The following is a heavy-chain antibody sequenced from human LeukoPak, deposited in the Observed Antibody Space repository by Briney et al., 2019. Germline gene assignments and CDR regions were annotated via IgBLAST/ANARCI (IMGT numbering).Heavy chain of an antibody. J-gene: IGHJ6*03. V-gene: IGHV1-69*06. CDR2: IIPIFGTA. CDR1: GGTFSSYA. D-gene: IGHD6-13*01. Sequence: GASVKVSCKASGGTFSSYAISWVRQAPGQGLEWMGGIIPIFGTANYAQKFQGRVTITADKSTSTAYMELSSLRSEDTAVYYCAREGYSSSWYDYYYYYYMDVWGKGTTVTVSS. CDR3: AREGYSSSWYDYYYYYYMDV.